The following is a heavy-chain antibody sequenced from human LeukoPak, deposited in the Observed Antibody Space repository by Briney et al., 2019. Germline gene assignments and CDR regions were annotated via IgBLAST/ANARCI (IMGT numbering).Heavy chain of an antibody. J-gene: IGHJ4*02. Sequence: GGSLRLSCAASGFTFSSYGMHWVRQAPGKGLEWVAVISYDGSNKYYADSAKGRFTISRDNSKNTLYLQMNSLRAEDTAVYYCARDPGRGFDYWGQGTLVTVSS. CDR3: ARDPGRGFDY. CDR1: GFTFSSYG. V-gene: IGHV3-30*03. CDR2: ISYDGSNK. D-gene: IGHD3-10*01.